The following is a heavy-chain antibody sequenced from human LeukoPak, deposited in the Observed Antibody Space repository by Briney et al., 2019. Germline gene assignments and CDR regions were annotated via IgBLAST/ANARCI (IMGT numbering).Heavy chain of an antibody. CDR3: ARDRLGYCGGDCPHDH. D-gene: IGHD2-21*02. CDR1: GYTFIGFY. V-gene: IGHV1-2*02. CDR2: INPNSGGT. J-gene: IGHJ4*02. Sequence: ASVKVSCKASGYTFIGFYMYWVRQAPGQGLESMGWINPNSGGTNYAQKLQGRVTMTTDTSTSTAYMELRSLRSDDTAVYYCARDRLGYCGGDCPHDHWGQGTLVTVSS.